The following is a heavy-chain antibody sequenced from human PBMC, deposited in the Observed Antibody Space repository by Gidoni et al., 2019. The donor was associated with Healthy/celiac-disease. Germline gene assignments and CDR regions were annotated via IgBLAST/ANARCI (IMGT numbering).Heavy chain of an antibody. Sequence: QVQLVRSGDEVKKPGSSVQVSCKASGRTFSSYAISLVRPAPGQGLEWMGGIIPIFGTANYAQKFPGRVTITADKSTSTAYMELSSLRSEDTAVYYCARLAVAGRDAFDIWGQGTMVTVSS. CDR2: IIPIFGTA. V-gene: IGHV1-69*06. D-gene: IGHD6-19*01. J-gene: IGHJ3*02. CDR1: GRTFSSYA. CDR3: ARLAVAGRDAFDI.